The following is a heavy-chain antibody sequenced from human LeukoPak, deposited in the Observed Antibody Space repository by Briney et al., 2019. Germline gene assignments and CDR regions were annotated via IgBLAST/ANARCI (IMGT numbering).Heavy chain of an antibody. J-gene: IGHJ4*02. V-gene: IGHV3-30-3*01. D-gene: IGHD6-19*01. CDR1: GFTFSSYW. CDR2: ISYDGSNK. CDR3: ARDHGIAVAGTNY. Sequence: GGSLRLSCAASGFTFSSYWMHWVRQAPGKGLEWVAVISYDGSNKYYADSVKGRFTISRDNSKNTLYLQMNSLRAEDTAVYYCARDHGIAVAGTNYWGQGTLVTVSS.